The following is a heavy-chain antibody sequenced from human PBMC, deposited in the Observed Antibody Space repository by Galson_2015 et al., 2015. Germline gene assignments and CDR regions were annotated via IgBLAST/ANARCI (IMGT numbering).Heavy chain of an antibody. Sequence: SVKVSCKASGYTFTCYGISWVRQAPGQGLEWMGWISAYNGNTDSAQKLQGRVSMTTDTSTSTAYMELRSLRSDDTAVYYCSRDRTLDRFCSGGSCYHGYWGQGTLVTVSS. V-gene: IGHV1-18*01. J-gene: IGHJ4*02. D-gene: IGHD2-15*01. CDR3: SRDRTLDRFCSGGSCYHGY. CDR1: GYTFTCYG. CDR2: ISAYNGNT.